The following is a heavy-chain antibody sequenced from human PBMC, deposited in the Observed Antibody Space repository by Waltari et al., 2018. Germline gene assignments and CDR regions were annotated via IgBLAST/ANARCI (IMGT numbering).Heavy chain of an antibody. J-gene: IGHJ3*01. D-gene: IGHD3-16*01. Sequence: EVQLVQSGAEVRKPGESLKISCMGSGYRLASYWLGWVRQMPGKGLEWMGIIFPGDSDTRYSPSFQGHVTISADTSNSTAYLQLTNLKASDTAMYYCARHPLVWVASTQNAFDVWGQGTMVTVSS. CDR2: IFPGDSDT. CDR3: ARHPLVWVASTQNAFDV. CDR1: GYRLASYW. V-gene: IGHV5-51*03.